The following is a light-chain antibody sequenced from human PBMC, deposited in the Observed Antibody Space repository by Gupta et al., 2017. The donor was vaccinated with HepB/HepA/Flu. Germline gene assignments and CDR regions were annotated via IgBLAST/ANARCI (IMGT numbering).Light chain of an antibody. V-gene: IGLV1-44*01. CDR1: SANIGSNT. J-gene: IGLJ2*01. CDR3: ETWDDSLKGLV. Sequence: QTVLPQPPSASGSPGQSVPISCSGGSANIGSNTVHWYQHLPGTAPKLLSYGKNQRPSGVPDRFSSYTSGTSASLAISGLQSEDEAEYCCETWDDSLKGLVFGGGTKLTVL. CDR2: GKN.